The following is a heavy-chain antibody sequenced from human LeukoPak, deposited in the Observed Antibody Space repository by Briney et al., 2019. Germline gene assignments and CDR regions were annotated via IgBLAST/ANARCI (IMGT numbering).Heavy chain of an antibody. CDR1: GFTFSNCA. J-gene: IGHJ4*02. V-gene: IGHV3-23*01. CDR2: ISGSGGST. Sequence: GGSLRLSCAASGFTFSNCAMTWVRQAPGKGLEWVSAISGSGGSTYYADSVKGRFTISRDNSKNTLYLQMNSLRAEDTAVYYCAKGSRDSSGWYRDYWGQGTLVTVSS. CDR3: AKGSRDSSGWYRDY. D-gene: IGHD6-19*01.